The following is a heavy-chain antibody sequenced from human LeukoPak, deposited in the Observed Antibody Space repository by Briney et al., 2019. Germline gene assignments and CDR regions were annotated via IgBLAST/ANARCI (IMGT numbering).Heavy chain of an antibody. CDR3: ARSFSSGWYDHYYYYMDV. CDR2: IYTSVST. D-gene: IGHD6-19*01. V-gene: IGHV4-4*07. CDR1: GGSISSYY. J-gene: IGHJ6*03. Sequence: SETLSLTCTVSGGSISSYYWSWIRQPAGKGLEWIGRIYTSVSTNYNPSLKSRVTMSVDTSKNQFSLKLSSVTAADTAVSYCARSFSSGWYDHYYYYMDVWGKGTTVTVSS.